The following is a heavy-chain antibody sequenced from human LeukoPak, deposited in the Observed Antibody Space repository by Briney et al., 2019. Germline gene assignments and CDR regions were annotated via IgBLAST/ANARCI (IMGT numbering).Heavy chain of an antibody. CDR1: GFTFSSYA. CDR2: ISGSGGST. Sequence: GGSLRLSCAASGFTFSSYAMSWVRQGPGKGLEWVSGISGSGGSTYHADSVKGRFTISRDNSKNTLYLQMNSLRAEDTAVYYCAKDSVVATTADLFDYWGQGTLVTVSS. CDR3: AKDSVVATTADLFDY. D-gene: IGHD5-12*01. V-gene: IGHV3-23*01. J-gene: IGHJ4*02.